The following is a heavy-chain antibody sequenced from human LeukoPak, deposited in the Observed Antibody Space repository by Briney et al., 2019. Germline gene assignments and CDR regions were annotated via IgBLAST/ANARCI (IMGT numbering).Heavy chain of an antibody. D-gene: IGHD2-2*03. Sequence: GESLKISCKASGYSFTTYWIGWVRQMPGKGLEWMGIIYPTDSDTRYSPSFQGQVTISADKSISTAYLQWSSLKASDTAMYYCARSRNGYCISGSCEGWSDPWAREPWSPSPQ. CDR2: IYPTDSDT. V-gene: IGHV5-51*01. CDR3: ARSRNGYCISGSCEGWSDP. J-gene: IGHJ5*02. CDR1: GYSFTTYW.